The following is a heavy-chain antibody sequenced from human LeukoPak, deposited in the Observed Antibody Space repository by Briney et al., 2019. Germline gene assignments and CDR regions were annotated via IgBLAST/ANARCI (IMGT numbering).Heavy chain of an antibody. J-gene: IGHJ3*02. CDR2: INHSGST. CDR3: ARGNRYSSSSAFDI. CDR1: GGSFSGYY. D-gene: IGHD6-6*01. Sequence: SETLSLTCAVYGGSFSGYYWSWIRQPPGKGLGWIGEINHSGSTNYNPSLKSRVTITVDSSKNQFSLKLSSVTAADTAVYYCARGNRYSSSSAFDIWGQGTMVTVSS. V-gene: IGHV4-34*01.